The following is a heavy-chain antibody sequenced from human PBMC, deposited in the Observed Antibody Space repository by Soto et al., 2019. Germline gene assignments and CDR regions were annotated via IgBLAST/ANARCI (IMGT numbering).Heavy chain of an antibody. CDR3: ARPKTSESSSGWYC. Sequence: QVQLVQSGAEVKKPGASVKVSCKASGYTFTSYGISWVRQAPGQGLEWMGWISAYNGNTNYAQKLQGRVTMTTDTSTSKAYMGLRSLRSDDTGVYYCARPKTSESSSGWYCWGQATLVTVSS. CDR1: GYTFTSYG. V-gene: IGHV1-18*04. J-gene: IGHJ4*02. CDR2: ISAYNGNT. D-gene: IGHD6-19*01.